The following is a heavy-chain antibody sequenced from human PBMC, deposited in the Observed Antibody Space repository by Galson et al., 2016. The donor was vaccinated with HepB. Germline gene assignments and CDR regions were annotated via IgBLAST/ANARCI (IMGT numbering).Heavy chain of an antibody. V-gene: IGHV5-51*01. Sequence: YSPSFQGQVTISADKSIRTAYLQWSSLKASDTAMYYCARGRYSYGLFDYWGQGTLVTVSS. D-gene: IGHD5-18*01. J-gene: IGHJ4*02. CDR3: ARGRYSYGLFDY.